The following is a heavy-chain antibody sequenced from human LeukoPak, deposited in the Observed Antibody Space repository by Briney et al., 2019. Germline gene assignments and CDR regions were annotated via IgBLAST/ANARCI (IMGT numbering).Heavy chain of an antibody. CDR3: ARDRHIAAAVYYYYMDV. V-gene: IGHV1-18*01. J-gene: IGHJ6*03. D-gene: IGHD6-13*01. CDR2: INAYNGNT. Sequence: ASVKVSCKASGYTFTSYIISWVRQAPGQGGEWMGWINAYNGNTDYAQRVHGRVTMTTDTSTSTAYMALRSLRSDDTAVYYCARDRHIAAAVYYYYMDVWGKGTPVTVSS. CDR1: GYTFTSYI.